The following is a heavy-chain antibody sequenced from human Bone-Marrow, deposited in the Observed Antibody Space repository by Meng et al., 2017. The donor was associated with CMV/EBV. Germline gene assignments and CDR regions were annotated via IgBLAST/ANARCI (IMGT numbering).Heavy chain of an antibody. J-gene: IGHJ5*02. CDR3: ATVGLGMNWFDP. CDR2: INHSGNT. Sequence: VHLLQCGAGLLKPSVTLCLTCAVYGGSFSGYYWSWIRQPAGKGLEWIAEINHSGNTNYNPSLKSRVTISVDTSKNQFSLKLSSVTAADTAVYYCATVGLGMNWFDPWGQGTLVTVSS. CDR1: GGSFSGYY. V-gene: IGHV4-34*01.